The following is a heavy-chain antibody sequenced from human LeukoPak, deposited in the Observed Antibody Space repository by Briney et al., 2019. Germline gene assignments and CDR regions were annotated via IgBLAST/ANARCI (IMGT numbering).Heavy chain of an antibody. CDR3: AKDREILSAAALFDY. D-gene: IGHD6-13*01. CDR2: ISGSGGST. J-gene: IGHJ4*02. V-gene: IGHV3-23*01. CDR1: GFTFSSYW. Sequence: GGSLRLSCAASGFTFSSYWMHWVRQAPGKGLEWVSAISGSGGSTYYADSVKGRFTISRDNSKNTLYLQMNSLRAEDTAVYYCAKDREILSAAALFDYWGQGTLVTVSS.